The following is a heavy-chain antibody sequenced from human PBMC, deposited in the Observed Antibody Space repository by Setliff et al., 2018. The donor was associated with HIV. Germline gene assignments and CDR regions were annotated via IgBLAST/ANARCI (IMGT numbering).Heavy chain of an antibody. V-gene: IGHV1-69-2*01. J-gene: IGHJ4*02. D-gene: IGHD3-10*01. CDR3: ATLDYYGSQTYNLALHY. CDR2: VDPEDGGT. Sequence: GASVKVSCKASGYTFTDYYMHWVQQAPGKGLEWMGRVDPEDGGTIYAEKFQGRVTITADTSTDTAYMELNSLRSEDTAMYYCATLDYYGSQTYNLALHYWGQGTLVTVSS. CDR1: GYTFTDYY.